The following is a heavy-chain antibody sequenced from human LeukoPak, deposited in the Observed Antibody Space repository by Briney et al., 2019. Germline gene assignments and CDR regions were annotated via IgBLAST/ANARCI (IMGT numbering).Heavy chain of an antibody. D-gene: IGHD4-17*01. CDR1: GSRFTFDNYA. Sequence: GGSLRLSCAASGSRFTFDNYAMHWVRQAPGKGLEWVSGISWNSGSIGYADSVKGRFTISRDNAKNSLYLQMNSLRAEDTALYYCAKDYYGDFFDGMDVWGQGTTVTVSS. CDR3: AKDYYGDFFDGMDV. J-gene: IGHJ6*02. CDR2: ISWNSGSI. V-gene: IGHV3-9*01.